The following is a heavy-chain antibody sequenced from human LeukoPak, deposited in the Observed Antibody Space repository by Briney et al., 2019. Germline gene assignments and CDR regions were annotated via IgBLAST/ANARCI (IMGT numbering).Heavy chain of an antibody. Sequence: GGSLRLSCAASGFTFSSYSMNWVRQAPGKGLEWVSSISSSSSYIYYADSVKGRFTISRDNAKNSLYLQMNSLRAEDTAVYYCARGPLTIFGVDYWGQGTLVTVSS. V-gene: IGHV3-21*01. CDR1: GFTFSSYS. CDR3: ARGPLTIFGVDY. J-gene: IGHJ4*02. CDR2: ISSSSSYI. D-gene: IGHD3-3*01.